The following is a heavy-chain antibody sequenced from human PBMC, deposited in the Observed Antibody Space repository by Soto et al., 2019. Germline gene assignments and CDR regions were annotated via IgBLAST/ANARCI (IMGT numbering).Heavy chain of an antibody. V-gene: IGHV3-23*01. D-gene: IGHD6-19*01. Sequence: PGGSLRLSCAASGFTFSSYSMNWVRQAPGKGLEWVSYISGSGGSTYYADSVKGRFTISRDNSKNSLYLQMNSLRAEDTAVYYCARRSSGWYFDYWGQGTLVTVSS. CDR1: GFTFSSYS. CDR3: ARRSSGWYFDY. J-gene: IGHJ4*02. CDR2: ISGSGGST.